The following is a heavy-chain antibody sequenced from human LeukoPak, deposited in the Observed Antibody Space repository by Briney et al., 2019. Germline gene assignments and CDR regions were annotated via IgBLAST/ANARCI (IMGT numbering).Heavy chain of an antibody. CDR3: ARDFSYCSSTSCYDYYYYGMDV. Sequence: SETLSLTCAVSGGSISSSNWWSWVRQPPGKGLEWIGEIYHSGSTNYNPSLKSRVTISVDKSKNQFSLKLSSVTAADTAVYYCARDFSYCSSTSCYDYYYYGMDVWGQGTTVTVSS. CDR1: GGSISSSNW. CDR2: IYHSGST. D-gene: IGHD2-2*01. J-gene: IGHJ6*02. V-gene: IGHV4-4*02.